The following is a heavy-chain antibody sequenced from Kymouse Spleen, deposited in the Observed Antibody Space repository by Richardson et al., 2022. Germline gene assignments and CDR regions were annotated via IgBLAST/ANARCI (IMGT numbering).Heavy chain of an antibody. J-gene: IGHJ4*02. CDR1: GGSISSSSYY. CDR2: IYYSGST. Sequence: QLQLQESGPGLVKPSETLSLTCTVSGGSISSSSYYWGWIRQPPGKGLEWIGSIYYSGSTYYNPSLKSRVTISVDTSKNQFSLKLSSVTAADTAVYYCARHLWNYHFDYWGQGTLVTVSS. CDR3: ARHLWNYHFDY. V-gene: IGHV4-39*01. D-gene: IGHD1-7*01.